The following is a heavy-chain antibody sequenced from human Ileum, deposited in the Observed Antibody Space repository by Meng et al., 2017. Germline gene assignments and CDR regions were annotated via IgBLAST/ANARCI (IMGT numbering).Heavy chain of an antibody. CDR2: INNDASST. Sequence: GRLVASGGDLVQPGSSLRLSCAASGFILSNYWMHWVRQAPGKGLVWVSRINNDASSTDYADSVKGRFTISRDNARNTLFLQMNSLTAEDTAVYYCARSAYTGSRPEYWGQGTLVTVSS. V-gene: IGHV3-74*01. D-gene: IGHD3-9*01. CDR1: GFILSNYW. CDR3: ARSAYTGSRPEY. J-gene: IGHJ4*02.